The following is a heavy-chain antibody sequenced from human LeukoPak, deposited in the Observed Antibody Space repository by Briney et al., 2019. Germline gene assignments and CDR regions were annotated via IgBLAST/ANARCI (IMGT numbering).Heavy chain of an antibody. V-gene: IGHV4-31*03. CDR3: ARAWAAAGTPYNWFDP. CDR1: GDSMRSGSYY. CDR2: IYYSGST. J-gene: IGHJ5*02. Sequence: PSETLSLTCTASGDSMRSGSYYWSWIRQHPGKGPEWIGYIYYSGSTYYNPSLKSRVTISVDTSKNQFSLKLSSVTAADTAVYYCARAWAAAGTPYNWFDPWGQGTLVTVSS. D-gene: IGHD6-13*01.